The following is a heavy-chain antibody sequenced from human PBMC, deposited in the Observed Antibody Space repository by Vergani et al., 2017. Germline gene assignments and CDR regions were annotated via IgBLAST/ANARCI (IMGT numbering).Heavy chain of an antibody. D-gene: IGHD3-22*01. V-gene: IGHV3-21*01. CDR1: GFTFSSYS. Sequence: EVQLVESGGGLVKPGGSLRLSCAASGFTFSSYSMNWVRQAPGKGLEWVSSISSNSSYIYYADSVKGRFTISRDNAKNSLYLQMNSLRAEDTAVYYCARDLFYYDSSGYYSGFFDYWGQGTLVTVSS. CDR3: ARDLFYYDSSGYYSGFFDY. CDR2: ISSNSSYI. J-gene: IGHJ4*02.